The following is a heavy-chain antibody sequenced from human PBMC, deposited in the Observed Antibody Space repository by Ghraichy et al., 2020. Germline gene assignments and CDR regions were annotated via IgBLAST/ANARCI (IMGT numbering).Heavy chain of an antibody. D-gene: IGHD1-26*01. Sequence: SQTLSLTCAVYGGSFSGYYWSWIRQPPGKGLEWIGEINHTGSTNYNPSLKSRVTISVDTSKNQFSLKLSSVTAADTAVYYCVCLRNSGRYLFDYWGQGTLVTVSS. CDR3: VCLRNSGRYLFDY. CDR1: GGSFSGYY. CDR2: INHTGST. V-gene: IGHV4-34*01. J-gene: IGHJ4*02.